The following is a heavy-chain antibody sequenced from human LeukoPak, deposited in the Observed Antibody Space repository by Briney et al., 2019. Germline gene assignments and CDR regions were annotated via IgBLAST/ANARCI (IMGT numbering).Heavy chain of an antibody. CDR3: AKDSYDSSGSRYDY. CDR1: GFTFSSYG. CDR2: ISYDGRNK. D-gene: IGHD3-22*01. Sequence: PGGSLRLSCVVSGFTFSSYGIHWVRQAPGKGLEWVAVISYDGRNKYYADSVKGRFTISRDNSKNTLYLQMNSLRAEDTAVYYCAKDSYDSSGSRYDYWGQGTQVTVSS. V-gene: IGHV3-30*18. J-gene: IGHJ4*02.